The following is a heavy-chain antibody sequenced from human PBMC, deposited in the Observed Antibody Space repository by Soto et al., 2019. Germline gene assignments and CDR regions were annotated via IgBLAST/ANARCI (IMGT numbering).Heavy chain of an antibody. J-gene: IGHJ3*02. V-gene: IGHV3-23*01. CDR2: TTGSGGST. CDR1: RFTFNSYA. D-gene: IGHD2-15*01. Sequence: EVQLLESGGGLVQPGGSLRLSCAASRFTFNSYAMSWVRQAPGKGLEWVSATTGSGGSTNYADSVKGRFTISRDNSKNTLYLQMNSLRAGDTAAYYCAKGTLYSRYDVFDIWGQGTMVTVSS. CDR3: AKGTLYSRYDVFDI.